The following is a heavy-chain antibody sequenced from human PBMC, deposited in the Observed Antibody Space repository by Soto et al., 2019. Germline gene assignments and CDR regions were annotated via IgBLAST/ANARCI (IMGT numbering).Heavy chain of an antibody. D-gene: IGHD3-16*01. J-gene: IGHJ3*02. CDR2: IDPSDSYR. CDR3: ARLRLRGNGAVGNLDI. CDR1: GATFTGYW. Sequence: GESLKISCKGSGATFTGYWISLVRQVPGKGLEWMGRIDPSDSYRNYSPSFQGHVTISVDKSITTAYLKWSSLKASDPAIFYCARLRLRGNGAVGNLDIWGQGTMVTVSS. V-gene: IGHV5-10-1*01.